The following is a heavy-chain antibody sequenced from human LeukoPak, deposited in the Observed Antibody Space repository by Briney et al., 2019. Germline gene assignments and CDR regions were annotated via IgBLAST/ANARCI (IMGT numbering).Heavy chain of an antibody. CDR3: ARGFNRGFDP. CDR1: GFTFNSNY. J-gene: IGHJ5*02. Sequence: GGSLRLSCAASGFTFNSNYWSWVRQAPGKGLEWVSVIYSGGTTYYAASVKGRFTFSRDNSKNMLHLQMNSLRAEDTAVYYCARGFNRGFDPWGQGTLVIVSS. D-gene: IGHD3-10*01. CDR2: IYSGGTT. V-gene: IGHV3-53*01.